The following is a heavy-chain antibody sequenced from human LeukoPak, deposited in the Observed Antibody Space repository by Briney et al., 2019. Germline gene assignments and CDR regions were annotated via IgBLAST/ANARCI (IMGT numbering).Heavy chain of an antibody. J-gene: IGHJ4*02. CDR3: AKGDPPPKLRYFDWPFDY. Sequence: PGGSLRLSCAASGFTFSSYGMHWVRQAPGKGLEWVAFIRYDGSNKYYADSVKGRFTISRDNSKNTLYLQMNSLRAEDTAVYYCAKGDPPPKLRYFDWPFDYWGQGTLVTVSS. V-gene: IGHV3-30*02. D-gene: IGHD3-9*01. CDR2: IRYDGSNK. CDR1: GFTFSSYG.